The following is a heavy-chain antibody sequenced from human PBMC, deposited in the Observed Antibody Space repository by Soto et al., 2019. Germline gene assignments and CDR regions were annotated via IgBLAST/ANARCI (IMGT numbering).Heavy chain of an antibody. Sequence: QVQLVESGGGVVQPGRSLRLSCAASGFTFSSYGMHWVRQAPGKGLEWVAVIWYDGSNKYYADSVKGRFTISRDNSKNTLYLQMNSLRAEDTAVYYCAREIYGSGSYRYYYGMDVWGQGTTVTVSS. CDR1: GFTFSSYG. V-gene: IGHV3-33*01. J-gene: IGHJ6*02. CDR2: IWYDGSNK. D-gene: IGHD3-10*01. CDR3: AREIYGSGSYRYYYGMDV.